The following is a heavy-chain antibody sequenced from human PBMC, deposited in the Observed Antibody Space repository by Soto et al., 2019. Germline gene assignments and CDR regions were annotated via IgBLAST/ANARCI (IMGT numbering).Heavy chain of an antibody. Sequence: SVKVSCKASGGTFSSYTISWVRQATGQGLEWMGRIIPILGIANYAQKFQGRVTITADKSTSTAYMELSSLRSEDTAVYYCASLKWGRPGYCSGGSCYPDWFDPWGQGTLVTVSS. V-gene: IGHV1-69*02. D-gene: IGHD2-15*01. CDR2: IIPILGIA. J-gene: IGHJ5*02. CDR1: GGTFSSYT. CDR3: ASLKWGRPGYCSGGSCYPDWFDP.